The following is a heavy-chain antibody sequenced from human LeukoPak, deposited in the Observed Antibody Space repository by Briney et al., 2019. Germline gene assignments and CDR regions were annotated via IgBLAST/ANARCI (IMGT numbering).Heavy chain of an antibody. CDR3: ARGRGAATGPDSMRAEYLHY. J-gene: IGHJ1*01. V-gene: IGHV3-48*02. D-gene: IGHD1-1*01. Sequence: GGSLRLSCAASGLTFSNYNMNWVRQAPGKGLEWVSYITSSSSTIYYADSVKGRFTISRDNAKNSLYLQMNSLRDDDTAVYYCARGRGAATGPDSMRAEYLHYWGQGTLVTVSS. CDR2: ITSSSSTI. CDR1: GLTFSNYN.